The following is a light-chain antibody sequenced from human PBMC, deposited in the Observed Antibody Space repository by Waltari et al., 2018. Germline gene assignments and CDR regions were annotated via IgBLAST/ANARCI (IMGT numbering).Light chain of an antibody. V-gene: IGLV3-1*01. CDR1: KLGDKY. CDR3: QAWDSSTAE. J-gene: IGLJ2*01. Sequence: SYELTQAPSVSVSPGQTASIPCSGDKLGDKYACWYQQKPGQSPGLVIYKDSKRPSGIPERFSGSNSGNTATLTISGTQAMDEADYFCQAWDSSTAEFGGGTKLTVL. CDR2: KDS.